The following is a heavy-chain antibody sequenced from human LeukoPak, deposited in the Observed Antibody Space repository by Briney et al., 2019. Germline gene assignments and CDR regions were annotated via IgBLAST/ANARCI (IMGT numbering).Heavy chain of an antibody. Sequence: PGGSLRLSCAASGFSFSGYWMTWVRQGPGKGLEWVANIKPDGSEEHYVDSVKGRFTISRDNAKNSLILQMSSLRVDDSAVYYCARDASHSDSRGCYDVFDIWGQGTVVTVSS. CDR1: GFSFSGYW. CDR3: ARDASHSDSRGCYDVFDI. D-gene: IGHD3-22*01. V-gene: IGHV3-7*01. CDR2: IKPDGSEE. J-gene: IGHJ3*02.